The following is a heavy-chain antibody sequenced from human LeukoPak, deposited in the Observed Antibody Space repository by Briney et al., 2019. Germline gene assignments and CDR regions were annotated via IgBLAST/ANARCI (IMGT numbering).Heavy chain of an antibody. J-gene: IGHJ3*02. D-gene: IGHD6-19*01. CDR2: IYYSGST. V-gene: IGHV4-39*07. Sequence: PSETLSLTCTVSGGSISSSSYYWGWIRQPPGTGLEWIGSIYYSGSTYYNPSLKSRVTISVDTSKNQFSLKLSSVTAADTAVYYCARDRSDQGVAVAAHDAFDIWGQGTMVTVSS. CDR1: GGSISSSSYY. CDR3: ARDRSDQGVAVAAHDAFDI.